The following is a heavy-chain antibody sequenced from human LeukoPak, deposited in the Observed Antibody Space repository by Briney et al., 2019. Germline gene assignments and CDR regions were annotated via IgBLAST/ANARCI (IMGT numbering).Heavy chain of an antibody. Sequence: PGGSLRLSCAASGFTFSDYYVSWIRQAPGKGLEWVSYISSSSSYTNYADSVKGRFTISRDNAKNSLYLQMNSLRAEDTAVYYCARDAVSLAAAGTSDYWGQGSLVTVSS. D-gene: IGHD6-13*01. CDR1: GFTFSDYY. CDR3: ARDAVSLAAAGTSDY. CDR2: ISSSSSYT. J-gene: IGHJ4*02. V-gene: IGHV3-11*05.